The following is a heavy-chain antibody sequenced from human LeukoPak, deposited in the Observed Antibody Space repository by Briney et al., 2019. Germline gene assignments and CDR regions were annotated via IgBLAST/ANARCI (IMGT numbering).Heavy chain of an antibody. CDR3: ARDHGDGYNPTDYFDY. V-gene: IGHV3-7*04. CDR1: GLTFRTYW. CDR2: IKQDGTEK. J-gene: IGHJ4*02. Sequence: PGGSLRLSCAASGLTFRTYWMSWVRQAPGKGPEWVANIKQDGTEKYYVDSVRGRFTISRDNAKNSLYLQMNNLRVEDTPVYYCARDHGDGYNPTDYFDYWGQGTLVTVSS. D-gene: IGHD5-24*01.